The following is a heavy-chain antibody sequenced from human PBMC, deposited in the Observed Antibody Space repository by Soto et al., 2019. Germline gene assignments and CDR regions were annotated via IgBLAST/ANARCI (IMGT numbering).Heavy chain of an antibody. V-gene: IGHV4-4*02. CDR3: ASVGSDYDNSGYYLP. J-gene: IGHJ5*02. Sequence: PSETLSLTCIVSGGSVSSSNWWSWVRQPPGKGLEWIGEIYHSGSTTYNPSLKSRATISVDKSENQFSLRLKSVTAADTAVYYCASVGSDYDNSGYYLPWRPGTLVTVSS. D-gene: IGHD3-22*01. CDR2: IYHSGST. CDR1: GGSVSSSNW.